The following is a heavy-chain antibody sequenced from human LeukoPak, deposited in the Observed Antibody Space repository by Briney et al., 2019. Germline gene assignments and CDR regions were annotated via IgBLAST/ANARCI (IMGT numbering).Heavy chain of an antibody. J-gene: IGHJ4*02. D-gene: IGHD6-13*01. CDR1: GGSISSSNW. Sequence: SETLSLTCTVSGGSISSSNWWSWVRQPPGKGLEWIGEIYHSGSTNYNPSLESRVTISVDKSKNQFSLKLSSVTAADTAVYYCARSPGAAGNFDYWGQGTLVTVSS. CDR2: IYHSGST. CDR3: ARSPGAAGNFDY. V-gene: IGHV4-4*02.